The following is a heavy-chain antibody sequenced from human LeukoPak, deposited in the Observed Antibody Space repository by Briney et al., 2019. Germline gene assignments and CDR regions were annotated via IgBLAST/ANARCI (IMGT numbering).Heavy chain of an antibody. CDR2: NYTSGST. V-gene: IGHV4-59*01. CDR3: ARGGWELELDY. D-gene: IGHD1-26*01. Sequence: PSETLSLTCTVTGGSISNYYWSWLRQPPGKGLEWIGYNYTSGSTNCNPSLKSRVTMSIDTSKNRFSLKLSSVTAADTAVYYCARGGWELELDYWGQGILVTVSS. J-gene: IGHJ4*02. CDR1: GGSISNYY.